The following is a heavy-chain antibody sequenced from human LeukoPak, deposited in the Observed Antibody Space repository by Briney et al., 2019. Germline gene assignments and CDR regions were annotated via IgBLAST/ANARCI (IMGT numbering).Heavy chain of an antibody. CDR2: ISHSGST. D-gene: IGHD3-3*01. CDR3: ARTSGQYPHFDY. J-gene: IGHJ4*02. Sequence: PSETLSLTCTVSGYSISSGYYWGWIRQPPGKGLEWIGSISHSGSTYFNPSLKSRVTISVDTSKNQFSLKVSSVTAADTAVYYCARTSGQYPHFDYWGQGTLVTVSS. V-gene: IGHV4-38-2*02. CDR1: GYSISSGYY.